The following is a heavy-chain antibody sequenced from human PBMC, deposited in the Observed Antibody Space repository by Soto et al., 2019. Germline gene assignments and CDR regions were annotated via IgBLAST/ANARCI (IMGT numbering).Heavy chain of an antibody. CDR3: ARVVVVQADYNWFDP. CDR2: IYYSGST. CDR1: GGSISSSSYY. Sequence: PSETLSLTCTVSGGSISSSSYYWGWIRQPPGKGLEWIGSIYYSGSTYYNPSLKSRVTISVDTSKNQFSLKLSSVTAADTAVYYCARVVVVQADYNWFDPWGQGTLVTVSS. J-gene: IGHJ5*02. V-gene: IGHV4-39*01. D-gene: IGHD2-2*01.